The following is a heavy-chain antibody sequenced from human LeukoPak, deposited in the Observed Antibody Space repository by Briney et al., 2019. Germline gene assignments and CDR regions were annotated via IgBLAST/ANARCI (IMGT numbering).Heavy chain of an antibody. J-gene: IGHJ6*03. CDR1: GGSISSSSYS. CDR3: ARASSGYYYLSYYYYYYMDV. V-gene: IGHV4-39*07. Sequence: SETLSLTCTVSGGSISSSSYSWGWIRQPPGKGLEWIGYIYYSGSTYYNPSLKSRVTISVDTSKNQFSLKLSSVTAADTAVYYCARASSGYYYLSYYYYYYMDVWGKGTTVTVSS. D-gene: IGHD3-22*01. CDR2: IYYSGST.